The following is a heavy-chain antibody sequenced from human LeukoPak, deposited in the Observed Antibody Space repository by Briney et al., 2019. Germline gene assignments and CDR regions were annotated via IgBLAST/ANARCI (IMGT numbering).Heavy chain of an antibody. V-gene: IGHV4-59*01. J-gene: IGHJ4*02. D-gene: IGHD6-13*01. CDR2: IYHSGST. Sequence: AETLSLTCTVSGDSISRYYWSWLRQPPGKGLEWIGYIYHSGSTNYNPSLKSRVTISADTSKDQFSLKLASVTAADTAVYYCATGYSSTWYYFDYWGQGTLVTVSS. CDR1: GDSISRYY. CDR3: ATGYSSTWYYFDY.